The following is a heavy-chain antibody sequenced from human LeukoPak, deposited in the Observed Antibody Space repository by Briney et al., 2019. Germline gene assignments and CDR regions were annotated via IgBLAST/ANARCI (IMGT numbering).Heavy chain of an antibody. CDR3: ATRLGYCSSTSCYGYYFDY. J-gene: IGHJ4*02. CDR1: GGSLSTHH. CDR2: ISDSGST. D-gene: IGHD2-2*01. Sequence: PSETLSLTCVVSGGSLSTHHWSWIRQSPGRGLEWIGYISDSGSTNYNPSLKSRVTISVDTSKNQFSLKLSSVTAADTAVYYCATRLGYCSSTSCYGYYFDYWGQGTLVTVSS. V-gene: IGHV4-59*08.